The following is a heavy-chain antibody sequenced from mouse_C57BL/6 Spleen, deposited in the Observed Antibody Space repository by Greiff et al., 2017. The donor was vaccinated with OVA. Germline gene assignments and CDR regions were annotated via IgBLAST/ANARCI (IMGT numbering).Heavy chain of an antibody. CDR1: GFNIKDYY. Sequence: VQLQQSGAELVRPGASVKLSCTASGFNIKDYYMHWVKQRPEQGLEWIGRIDPEDGDTEYAPKFQGKATMTADTSSNTAYLQLSSLTSEDAAVYYCTTGYYCSSLDDWGQGTTLTVSS. J-gene: IGHJ2*01. CDR3: TTGYYCSSLDD. CDR2: IDPEDGDT. D-gene: IGHD1-1*01. V-gene: IGHV14-1*01.